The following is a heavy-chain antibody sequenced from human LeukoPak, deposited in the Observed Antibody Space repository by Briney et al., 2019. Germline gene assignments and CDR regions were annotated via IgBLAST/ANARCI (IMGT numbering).Heavy chain of an antibody. V-gene: IGHV3-23*01. Sequence: PGESLTLSCTASGFSLTAYSMNWVRQAPGKGLEWVSGIRGSGDITFYADSVKGRFTISRDNSKNTLYLQMNSLRAEDTAVYYCAKLTYGSGTYGAFDYWGQGTLVTVST. D-gene: IGHD3-10*01. CDR3: AKLTYGSGTYGAFDY. J-gene: IGHJ4*02. CDR1: GFSLTAYS. CDR2: IRGSGDIT.